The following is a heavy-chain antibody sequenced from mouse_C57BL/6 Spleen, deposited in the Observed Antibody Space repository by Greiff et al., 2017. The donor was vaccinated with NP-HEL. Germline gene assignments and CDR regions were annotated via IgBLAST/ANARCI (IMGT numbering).Heavy chain of an antibody. J-gene: IGHJ2*01. D-gene: IGHD1-1*01. CDR2: IYPSDSET. V-gene: IGHV1-61*01. CDR3: ARRYYYGSSPFDY. CDR1: GYTFTSYW. Sequence: VQLQQPGAELVRPGSSVKLSCKASGYTFTSYWMDWVKQRPGQGLEWIGNIYPSDSETHYNQKFKDKATLTADKSSSTAYMQLSSLTSEDSAVYYCARRYYYGSSPFDYWGQGTTLTVSS.